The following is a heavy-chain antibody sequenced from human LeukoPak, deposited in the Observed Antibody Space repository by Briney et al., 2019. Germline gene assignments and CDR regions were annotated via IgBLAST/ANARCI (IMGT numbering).Heavy chain of an antibody. J-gene: IGHJ3*02. D-gene: IGHD5-18*01. V-gene: IGHV3-66*01. CDR1: GFTVSSNY. CDR3: ARAQPNTEAFDI. Sequence: GGSLRLSCAASGFTVSSNYMSWVRQAPGKGLEWVSVIYSGGSTYYADSVKGRFTISRDNSKNTPYLQMNSLRAEDTAVYYCARAQPNTEAFDIWGQGTMVTVSS. CDR2: IYSGGST.